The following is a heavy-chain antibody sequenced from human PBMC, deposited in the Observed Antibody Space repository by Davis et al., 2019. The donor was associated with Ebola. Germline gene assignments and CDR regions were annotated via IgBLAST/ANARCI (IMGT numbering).Heavy chain of an antibody. CDR3: ASYDSSGRPY. D-gene: IGHD3-22*01. CDR1: GGSFSGYY. Sequence: PSETLSLTCAVYGGSFSGYYWSWIRQPPGKGLEWIGEINHSGSTNYNPSLKSRVTISVDTSKNQFSLKLSSVTAADTAVYYCASYDSSGRPYWGQGTLVTVSS. J-gene: IGHJ4*02. CDR2: INHSGST. V-gene: IGHV4-34*01.